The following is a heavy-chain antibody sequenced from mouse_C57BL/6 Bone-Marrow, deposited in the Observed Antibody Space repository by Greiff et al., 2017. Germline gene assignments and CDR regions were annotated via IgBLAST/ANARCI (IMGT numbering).Heavy chain of an antibody. CDR2: IFPGSGST. Sequence: VKLQQSGPELVKPGASVKISCKASGYTFTDYYINWVKQRPGQGLEWIGWIFPGSGSTYYNEKFKGKATLTVDKSSSTAYMLLSSLTSEDSAVYFCARGDYYGSSWYFDVWGTGTTVTVSS. V-gene: IGHV1-75*01. D-gene: IGHD1-1*01. J-gene: IGHJ1*03. CDR3: ARGDYYGSSWYFDV. CDR1: GYTFTDYY.